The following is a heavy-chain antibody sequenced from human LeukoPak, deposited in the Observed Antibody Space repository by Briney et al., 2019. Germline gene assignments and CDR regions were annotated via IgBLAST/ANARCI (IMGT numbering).Heavy chain of an antibody. CDR2: INSDGSST. V-gene: IGHV3-74*01. Sequence: GGSLRLSCAASGFTFSNYWMHWVRQAPGRGLVWVSRINSDGSSTTSADSAEGRFTISRDNAKNTLYLQMNSLRAEDTAVYYCAKGGATVIDYWGQGTLVTVSS. J-gene: IGHJ4*02. D-gene: IGHD4-17*01. CDR3: AKGGATVIDY. CDR1: GFTFSNYW.